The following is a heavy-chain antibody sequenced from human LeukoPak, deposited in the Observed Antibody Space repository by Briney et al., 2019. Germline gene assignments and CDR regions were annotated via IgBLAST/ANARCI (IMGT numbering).Heavy chain of an antibody. CDR1: GGTFSSYA. CDR2: IIPIFGTA. J-gene: IGHJ6*03. D-gene: IGHD3-16*01. V-gene: IGHV1-69*13. CDR3: ARGGVAHRHYYYYYYMDV. Sequence: ASVKVSCKASGGTFSSYAISWVRQAPGQGLEWMGGIIPIFGTANYAQKFQGRVTITADESTSTAYMELSSLRSEDTAVYYCARGGVAHRHYYYYYYMDVWGKGTTVTISS.